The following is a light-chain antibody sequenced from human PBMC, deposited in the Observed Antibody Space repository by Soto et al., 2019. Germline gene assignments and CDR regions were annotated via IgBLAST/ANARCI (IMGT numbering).Light chain of an antibody. CDR3: QKYNSGLIT. CDR2: GEY. Sequence: DIQMTQSPSSLSASVGDRVTITCRASQVIGNYLAWYQQKTGKVPKLLIYGEYTLQSGVKSRFSGSGSGTDFTLKISSIQTEEVAIYYCQKYNSGLITFGQGTRLEIK. CDR1: QVIGNY. J-gene: IGKJ5*01. V-gene: IGKV1-27*01.